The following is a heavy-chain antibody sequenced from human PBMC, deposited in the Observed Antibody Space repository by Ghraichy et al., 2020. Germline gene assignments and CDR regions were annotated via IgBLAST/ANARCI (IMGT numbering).Heavy chain of an antibody. D-gene: IGHD2-2*01. Sequence: SETLSLTCTVSGGSISSYYWSWIRQPAGKGLEWIGRIYTSGSTNYNPSLKSRVTMSVDTSKNQFSLKLSSVTAADTAVYYCARGGGGYCSSTSCYLEYSSSSSWFDPWGQGTLVTVSS. CDR1: GGSISSYY. CDR2: IYTSGST. J-gene: IGHJ5*02. CDR3: ARGGGGYCSSTSCYLEYSSSSSWFDP. V-gene: IGHV4-4*07.